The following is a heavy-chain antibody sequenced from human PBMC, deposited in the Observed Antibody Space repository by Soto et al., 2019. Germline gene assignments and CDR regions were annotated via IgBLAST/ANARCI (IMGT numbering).Heavy chain of an antibody. Sequence: PGESLKISCKGSGYSFTSYWIGWVRQMPGKGLEWMGIIYPGDSDTRYSPSFQGQVTISADKSISTAYLQWSSLKASDTAMYYCARTSGCSSTSCPRGLYYGMDVWGQGTTVTVSS. CDR1: GYSFTSYW. J-gene: IGHJ6*02. D-gene: IGHD2-2*01. CDR2: IYPGDSDT. V-gene: IGHV5-51*01. CDR3: ARTSGCSSTSCPRGLYYGMDV.